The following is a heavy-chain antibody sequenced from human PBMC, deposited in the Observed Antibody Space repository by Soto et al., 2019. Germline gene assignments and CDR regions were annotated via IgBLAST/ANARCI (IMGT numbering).Heavy chain of an antibody. CDR1: GFTFSQYC. CDR2: SSGDGANT. J-gene: IGHJ1*01. D-gene: IGHD2-8*02. V-gene: IGHV3-74*03. Sequence: GGSLRLSCAVSGFTFSQYCMHWVRQAPGQRLLWVSGSSGDGANTTYADSVRGRFTISRDNSKQTLYLQMNRLKHDDTAIYYCRKGRRGRSWWVWNHWGQGILVTVTS. CDR3: RKGRRGRSWWVWNH.